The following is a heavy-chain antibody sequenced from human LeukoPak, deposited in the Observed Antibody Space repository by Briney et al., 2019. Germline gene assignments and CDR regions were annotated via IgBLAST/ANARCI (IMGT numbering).Heavy chain of an antibody. CDR1: GYTFTGYY. CDR2: INPNSGGT. CDR3: ARNRGYSSGSRSGYYYMDV. V-gene: IGHV1-2*02. Sequence: ASVKVSCKASGYTFTGYYMHWVRQAPGQGLEWMGWINPNSGGTNYAQKFQGRVTMTRNTSISTAYMELSSLRSEDTAVYYCARNRGYSSGSRSGYYYMDVWGKGTTVTISS. D-gene: IGHD6-19*01. J-gene: IGHJ6*03.